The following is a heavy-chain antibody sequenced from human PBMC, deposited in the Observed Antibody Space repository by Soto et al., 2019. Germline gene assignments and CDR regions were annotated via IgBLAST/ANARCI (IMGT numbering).Heavy chain of an antibody. CDR1: GYTFTSYA. V-gene: IGHV1-3*01. Sequence: ASVKVSCKASGYTFTSYAMHWVRQAPRQRLEWMGWINAGNGNTKYSQKFQGRVTITRDTSASTAYMELSSLRSEDTAVYYCARPYSSSWYGAEYFQHWGQGTLVTVSS. J-gene: IGHJ1*01. CDR2: INAGNGNT. D-gene: IGHD6-13*01. CDR3: ARPYSSSWYGAEYFQH.